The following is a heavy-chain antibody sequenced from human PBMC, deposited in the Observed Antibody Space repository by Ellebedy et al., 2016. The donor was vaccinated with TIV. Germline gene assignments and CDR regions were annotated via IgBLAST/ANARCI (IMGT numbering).Heavy chain of an antibody. J-gene: IGHJ4*02. CDR3: AGGNDGYNLSADY. D-gene: IGHD5-24*01. V-gene: IGHV1-2*02. CDR1: GYTFTGYY. Sequence: ASVKVSCKASGYTFTGYYMHWVRQAPGQGLEWMGWINPNSGGTSYAQNFQGRVTMTRDTSTSTVYMELSSLRSEDTAVYYCAGGNDGYNLSADYWGQGTLVTVSS. CDR2: INPNSGGT.